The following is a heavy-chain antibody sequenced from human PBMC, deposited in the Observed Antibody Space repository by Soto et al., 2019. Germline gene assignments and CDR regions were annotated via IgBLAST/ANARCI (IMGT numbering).Heavy chain of an antibody. CDR2: INHSGST. J-gene: IGHJ4*02. CDR1: GGSFSGYY. V-gene: IGHV4-34*01. Sequence: QVQLQQWGAGLLKPSETLSLTCAVYGGSFSGYYWTWIRQPPGTGLEWIGEINHSGSTNYNPSLKSRVTISVDTSKNQFSRKLTSVTAADTAVYYCARDKITGLFDYWGQGTLFTVSS. CDR3: ARDKITGLFDY. D-gene: IGHD2-8*02.